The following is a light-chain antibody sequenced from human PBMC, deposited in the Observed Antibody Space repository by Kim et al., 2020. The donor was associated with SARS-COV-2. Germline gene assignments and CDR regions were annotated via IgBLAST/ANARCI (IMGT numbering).Light chain of an antibody. CDR2: KAS. J-gene: IGKJ4*01. Sequence: DIEMTQSPSTLSASVGDRITITCRASQSLDRWLAWYQQKPGKAPKLLIYKASNLERGVPSRFSGSGSGTRFTLTISSLQPDDFATYHCQHYNGYPISFGGGTKVDIK. V-gene: IGKV1-5*03. CDR3: QHYNGYPIS. CDR1: QSLDRW.